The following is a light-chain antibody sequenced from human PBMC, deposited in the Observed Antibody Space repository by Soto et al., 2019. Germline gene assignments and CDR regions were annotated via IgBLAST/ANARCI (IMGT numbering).Light chain of an antibody. Sequence: QSALTQPASVSGSPGQSITISCTGTSSDIGIYNYVSWYQLHPGKAPQLVIYEVSNRPSGVSNRFSGSKSGNTASLTISGLQAEDEADYFCISYTTSSTAVFGGGTKLTVL. CDR3: ISYTTSSTAV. V-gene: IGLV2-14*01. J-gene: IGLJ2*01. CDR2: EVS. CDR1: SSDIGIYNY.